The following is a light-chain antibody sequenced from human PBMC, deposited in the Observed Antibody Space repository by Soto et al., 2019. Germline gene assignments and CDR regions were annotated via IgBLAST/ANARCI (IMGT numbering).Light chain of an antibody. CDR1: QSVSNS. Sequence: EMVLTQSPATLSLSPGERVTLSCRASQSVSNSLVWYQQKAGQAPRLLIYGISYRATGVPARFSGSGSGTDFTLTISSLEPEDFAIYYCQQRSDWPPLTFGGGNKVEIK. CDR3: QQRSDWPPLT. J-gene: IGKJ4*01. CDR2: GIS. V-gene: IGKV3-11*01.